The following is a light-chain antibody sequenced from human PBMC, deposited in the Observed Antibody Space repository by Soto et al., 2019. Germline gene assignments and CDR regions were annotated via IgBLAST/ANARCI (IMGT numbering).Light chain of an antibody. CDR2: EVI. CDR1: SSDIGGYNY. CDR3: SSYTGTNNLYV. V-gene: IGLV2-8*01. J-gene: IGLJ1*01. Sequence: QSVLTQPPSASGSPGQSVTISCTGTSSDIGGYNYVSWYQQHPGKAPKLMIYEVIKRPSGVPDRFSGSRSGNTASLTVSGLQAEDEADYYCSSYTGTNNLYVFGTGTKATVL.